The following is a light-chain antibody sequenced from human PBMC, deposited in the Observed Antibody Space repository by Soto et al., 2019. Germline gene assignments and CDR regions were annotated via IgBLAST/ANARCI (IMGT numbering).Light chain of an antibody. Sequence: ILMTQSPDTLSVSPGERATLSCRASQSVSSNLAWHQQKPGQAPRILMHDASTRATGIPARFSGSGSGTEFTLTISSLQSEDFAVYYCQQYHNWPITFGQGTRLEIK. CDR3: QQYHNWPIT. J-gene: IGKJ5*01. CDR2: DAS. V-gene: IGKV3-15*01. CDR1: QSVSSN.